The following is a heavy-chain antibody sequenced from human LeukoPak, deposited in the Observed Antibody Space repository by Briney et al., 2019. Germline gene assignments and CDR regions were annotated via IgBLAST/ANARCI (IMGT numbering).Heavy chain of an antibody. CDR3: ARELRAVFGSYYYYYMDV. CDR2: INPNSGGT. CDR1: GYTFTGYY. V-gene: IGHV1-2*02. D-gene: IGHD3-10*02. J-gene: IGHJ6*03. Sequence: ASVKVSCKAPGYTFTGYYMHWVRQAPGQGLEWVGWINPNSGGTNYAQKFQGRVTMTRDTSISTAYMELSRLRSDDTAVYYCARELRAVFGSYYYYYMDVWGKGTTVTVSS.